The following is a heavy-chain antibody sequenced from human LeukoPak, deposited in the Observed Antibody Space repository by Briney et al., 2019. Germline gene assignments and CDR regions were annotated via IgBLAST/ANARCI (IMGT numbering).Heavy chain of an antibody. CDR3: ARDRAAGTLDF. V-gene: IGHV4-59*01. CDR2: IQYSGTT. J-gene: IGHJ4*02. CDR1: SGSIIVYY. Sequence: SETLSLTCTVSSGSIIVYYWAWIRQPPGKGLEWIGYIQYSGTTEYNPSLASRATISVDTAKDQFSLNLRSVTAADTAVYYCARDRAAGTLDFWGQGTLVTVSS. D-gene: IGHD6-13*01.